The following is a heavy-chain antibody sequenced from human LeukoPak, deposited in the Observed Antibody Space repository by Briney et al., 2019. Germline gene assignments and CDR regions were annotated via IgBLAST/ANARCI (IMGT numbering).Heavy chain of an antibody. D-gene: IGHD6-19*01. CDR2: ISGSGVNT. Sequence: PGGSLRLSCAASGFTFTSYAMSWVRQAPGKGLEWVSSISGSGVNTYYADSVKGRFTISRDNSKNTLYLQMNSLRAEDTAVYYCAKEGYSSGWYGDYRGQGTLVTVSS. J-gene: IGHJ4*02. V-gene: IGHV3-23*01. CDR1: GFTFTSYA. CDR3: AKEGYSSGWYGDY.